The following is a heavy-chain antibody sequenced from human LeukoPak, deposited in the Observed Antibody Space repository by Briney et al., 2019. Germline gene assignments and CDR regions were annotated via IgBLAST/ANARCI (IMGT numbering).Heavy chain of an antibody. D-gene: IGHD1-26*01. J-gene: IGHJ4*02. Sequence: GGSLRLSCAASGFTFDDYAMHWVRQAPGKGLEWVSGISWNSGSIGYADSVKGRFTISGDNAKNSLYLQMNSLRAEDTALYYCAKEVGSYSDAFDYWGQGTLVTVSS. V-gene: IGHV3-9*01. CDR2: ISWNSGSI. CDR1: GFTFDDYA. CDR3: AKEVGSYSDAFDY.